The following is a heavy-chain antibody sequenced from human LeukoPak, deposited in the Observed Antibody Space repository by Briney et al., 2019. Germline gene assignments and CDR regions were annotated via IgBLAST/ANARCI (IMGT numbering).Heavy chain of an antibody. V-gene: IGHV4-34*01. Sequence: PSETLSLTCAVYGGSFSGYYWSWIRQPPGKGLEWIGEINHSGSTNYNPSLKSRVTISVDTSKNQFSLKLSSVTAADTAVYYCARYYDFWSGYYRGDAFDIWGQGTMVTVSS. CDR3: ARYYDFWSGYYRGDAFDI. J-gene: IGHJ3*02. CDR1: GGSFSGYY. CDR2: INHSGST. D-gene: IGHD3-3*01.